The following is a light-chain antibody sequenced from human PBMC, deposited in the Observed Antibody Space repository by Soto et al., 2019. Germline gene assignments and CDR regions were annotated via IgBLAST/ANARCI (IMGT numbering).Light chain of an antibody. Sequence: EIVMTQPPGTLSVSPGERATLSCGASQSVSTNLAWYQQKPGQAPRLLIYGASTRATGIPARFSGSGSGADFTLTISSLEPEDFAIYYCQQRNTWPPVTFGQGTRLEIK. CDR2: GAS. CDR3: QQRNTWPPVT. V-gene: IGKV3D-15*01. CDR1: QSVSTN. J-gene: IGKJ5*01.